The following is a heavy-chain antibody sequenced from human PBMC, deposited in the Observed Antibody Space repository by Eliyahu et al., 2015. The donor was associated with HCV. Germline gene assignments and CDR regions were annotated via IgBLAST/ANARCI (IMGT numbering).Heavy chain of an antibody. V-gene: IGHV2-26*01. D-gene: IGHD4-17*01. CDR3: ARIDLRGDYVFDY. Sequence: QVTLKESGPVLVKPTETLTLTCTVXGFSLSXLTMGXSWIRQPPGKALEWLAHVFSDDEKSYSTSLKSXLTLSKDTSKSQVVLTMTHMDPVDTATYYCARIDLRGDYVFDYWGQGTLVTVSS. CDR2: VFSDDEK. J-gene: IGHJ4*02. CDR1: GFSLSXLTMG.